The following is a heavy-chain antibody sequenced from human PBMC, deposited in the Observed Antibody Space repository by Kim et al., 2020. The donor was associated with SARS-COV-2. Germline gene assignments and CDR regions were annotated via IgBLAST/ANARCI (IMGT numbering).Heavy chain of an antibody. J-gene: IGHJ4*01. CDR2: ISYDGSNK. CDR3: AKGGLHRDTAMPGDY. CDR1: GFTFSSYG. V-gene: IGHV3-30*18. Sequence: GGSLRLSCAASGFTFSSYGMHWVRQAPGKGLEWVAVISYDGSNKYYADSVKGRFTISRDNSKNTLYLQMNSLRAEDTAVYYCAKGGLHRDTAMPGDYWG. D-gene: IGHD5-18*01.